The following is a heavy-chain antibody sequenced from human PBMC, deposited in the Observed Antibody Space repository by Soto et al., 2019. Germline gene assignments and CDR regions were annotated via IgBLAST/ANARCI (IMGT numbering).Heavy chain of an antibody. Sequence: EVQLVQSGAEVKKPGESLRISCKGSGYTFTTYWISWVRQMPGKGLEWMGRIDPRDSNINNSPSFQGHVTMSVDRSTNTAYLQWSTLKASDSAIYYCSRTGPVPGSGLGFYFGMDVWGQGTTVPVSS. D-gene: IGHD3-10*01. CDR3: SRTGPVPGSGLGFYFGMDV. J-gene: IGHJ6*02. CDR2: IDPRDSNI. V-gene: IGHV5-10-1*03. CDR1: GYTFTTYW.